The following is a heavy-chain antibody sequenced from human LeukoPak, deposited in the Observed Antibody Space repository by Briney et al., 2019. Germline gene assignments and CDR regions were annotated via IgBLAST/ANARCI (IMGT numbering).Heavy chain of an antibody. CDR1: EFTFSNYA. J-gene: IGHJ4*02. CDR3: VKVYPTVTTSSVLGS. CDR2: VSYDGNLQ. Sequence: GGSLRLSCAASEFTFSNYAIHWVRQAPGKGLEWVAAVSYDGNLQHYADAVKGRFTVSRDNSKNTVFLQINSLRTDDSAVYWCVKVYPTVTTSSVLGSWGQGTLVTVSS. D-gene: IGHD4-17*01. V-gene: IGHV3-30*18.